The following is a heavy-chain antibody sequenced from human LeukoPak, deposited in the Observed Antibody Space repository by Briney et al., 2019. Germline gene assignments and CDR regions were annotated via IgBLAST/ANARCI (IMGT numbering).Heavy chain of an antibody. D-gene: IGHD6-19*01. CDR3: ARVKAHLVAGTYDAFDI. Sequence: GASVKVSCKVSGYTLTELSMHWVRQAPGKGLEWMGGFDPEDGETIYAQKFQGRVTMTEDTSTDTAYMELSSLRAEDTAVYYCARVKAHLVAGTYDAFDIWGQGTMVTVSS. CDR1: GYTLTELS. CDR2: FDPEDGET. J-gene: IGHJ3*02. V-gene: IGHV1-24*01.